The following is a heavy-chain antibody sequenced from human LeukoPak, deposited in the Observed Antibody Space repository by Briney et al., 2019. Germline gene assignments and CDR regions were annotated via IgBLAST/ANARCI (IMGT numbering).Heavy chain of an antibody. CDR2: ISAYNGNT. D-gene: IGHD2-21*02. CDR1: GYTFTSYG. V-gene: IGHV1-18*01. CDR3: ARASLGHIVVVTAILAY. J-gene: IGHJ4*02. Sequence: ASVKVSCKASGYTFTSYGISWVRQAPGQGLEWMGWISAYNGNTNYAQKLQGRVTMTTDTSTSTAYMELRSLRSDDTAVYYCARASLGHIVVVTAILAYWGQGTLVTVSS.